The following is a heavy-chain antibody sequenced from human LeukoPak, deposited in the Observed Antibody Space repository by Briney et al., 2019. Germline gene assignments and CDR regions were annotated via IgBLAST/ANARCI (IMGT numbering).Heavy chain of an antibody. CDR2: INPNSGGT. CDR3: ARGKKGYYYGSGNNWFDP. D-gene: IGHD3-10*01. V-gene: IGHV1-2*02. J-gene: IGHJ5*02. Sequence: ASVKVSCKASGYTFAGYYMHWVRRAPGQGLEWMGWINPNSGGTNYAQKFQGRVTMTRDTSISTAYMELSRLRSDDTAVYYCARGKKGYYYGSGNNWFDPWGQGTLVTVSS. CDR1: GYTFAGYY.